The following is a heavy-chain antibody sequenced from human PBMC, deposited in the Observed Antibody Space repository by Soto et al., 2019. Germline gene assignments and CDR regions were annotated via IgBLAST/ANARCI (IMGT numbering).Heavy chain of an antibody. CDR3: ARVGDASGDWFDP. CDR1: GYTFTSHG. V-gene: IGHV1-18*01. CDR2: ISAYNGNT. Sequence: QVQLVQSGAEVKKPGASVQVSCKASGYTFTSHGITWVRQAPGQGLEWMGWISAYNGNTNYVQKLQGRVTMTTDTSTSTAYSEQRSLRSDDTAVYYCARVGDASGDWFDPWGQGTLITVSS. J-gene: IGHJ5*02.